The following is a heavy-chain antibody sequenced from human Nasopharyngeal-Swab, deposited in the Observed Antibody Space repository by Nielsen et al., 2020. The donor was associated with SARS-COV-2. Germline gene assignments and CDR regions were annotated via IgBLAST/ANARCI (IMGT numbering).Heavy chain of an antibody. V-gene: IGHV4-39*01. D-gene: IGHD6-19*01. CDR2: IYYIGTT. Sequence: LSCTVSGCSFSSSTYYWGWIRQPQGTGLEWFGSIYYIGTTYYNPSLKSRVTISVNTSKNHFSLKVKSVTDADTAVYYCARLGRRYSSGWATVDYWGQGTLVTISS. J-gene: IGHJ4*02. CDR1: GCSFSSSTYY. CDR3: ARLGRRYSSGWATVDY.